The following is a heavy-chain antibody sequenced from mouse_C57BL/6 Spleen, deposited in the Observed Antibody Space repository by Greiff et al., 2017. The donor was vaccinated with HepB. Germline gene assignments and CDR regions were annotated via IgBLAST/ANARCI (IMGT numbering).Heavy chain of an antibody. CDR2: IYPGDGDT. J-gene: IGHJ3*01. D-gene: IGHD3-3*01. Sequence: VKLMESGAELVKPGASVKISCKASGYAFSSYWMNWVKQRPGKGLEWIGQIYPGDGDTNYNGKFKGKATLTADKSSSTAYMQLSSLTSEDSAVYFCARGGDAGFAYWGQGTLVTVSA. CDR1: GYAFSSYW. V-gene: IGHV1-80*01. CDR3: ARGGDAGFAY.